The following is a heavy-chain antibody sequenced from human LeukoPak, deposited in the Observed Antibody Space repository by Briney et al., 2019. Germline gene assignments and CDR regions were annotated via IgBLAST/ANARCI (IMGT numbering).Heavy chain of an antibody. CDR2: IFYRGGT. CDR3: ATYVVTTVPFFDY. Sequence: PETLSLTCTLSTRSLNSIYTRWVRQPPGKGLEWIGYIFYRGGTNYNPSLKSRVTISVDTSKNQFSLKQRHGTTVDPAGYSCATYVVTTVPFFDYWGQGTLVTVSS. CDR1: TRSLNSIY. J-gene: IGHJ4*02. V-gene: IGHV4-59*08. D-gene: IGHD4-23*01.